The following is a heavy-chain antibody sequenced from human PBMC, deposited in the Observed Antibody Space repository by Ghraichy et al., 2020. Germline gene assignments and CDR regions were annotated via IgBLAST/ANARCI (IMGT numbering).Heavy chain of an antibody. CDR3: ARSMITFGGVITA. CDR1: GFSFSSYS. D-gene: IGHD3-16*02. J-gene: IGHJ4*02. Sequence: LSLTCAASGFSFSSYSMNWVRQAPGKGLEWLSYISTPSTIYYADSVKGRFTNSRDNAKNSLYLQMNSLRDEDTAVYFCARSMITFGGVITAWGQGTLVTVSS. CDR2: ISTPSTI. V-gene: IGHV3-48*02.